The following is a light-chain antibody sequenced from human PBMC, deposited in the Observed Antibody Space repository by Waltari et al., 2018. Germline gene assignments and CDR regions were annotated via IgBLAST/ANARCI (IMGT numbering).Light chain of an antibody. Sequence: SYKLTQAPSVSVSPGQTARITCSGEPLPRQEAYWYQQKPGEAPVMVIFKENERPSGIPERFSGSSSGTTVTLTISGVQAEDEADYFCQSADRNGVVFGGGTKLTVL. V-gene: IGLV3-25*03. J-gene: IGLJ3*02. CDR1: PLPRQE. CDR2: KEN. CDR3: QSADRNGVV.